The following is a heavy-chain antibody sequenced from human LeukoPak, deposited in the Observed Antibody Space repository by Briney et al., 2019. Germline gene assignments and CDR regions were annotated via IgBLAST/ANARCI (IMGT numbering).Heavy chain of an antibody. J-gene: IGHJ4*02. Sequence: ASVKVSCKASGYTFTTYGITWVREAPGQGLEWMGWISAYNGNTNYAQKLQGRVTMTTDTSTSTAYMELRSLRSDDTAVYYCARALVDGYKELGYWGQGTLVTVSS. CDR1: GYTFTTYG. CDR2: ISAYNGNT. CDR3: ARALVDGYKELGY. V-gene: IGHV1-18*01. D-gene: IGHD5-24*01.